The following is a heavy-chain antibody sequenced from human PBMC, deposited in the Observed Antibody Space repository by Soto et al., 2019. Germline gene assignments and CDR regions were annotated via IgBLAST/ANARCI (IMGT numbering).Heavy chain of an antibody. D-gene: IGHD3-10*01. CDR2: IRGSGGGT. CDR3: AKASGRVHYGMHV. CDR1: GFPFSMFA. Sequence: GSLRLSCAASGFPFSMFAMNLVRQAPGKGLEWVSGIRGSGGGTYYADSVKGRFTISRDDSRNMLYLEMNTLRGEDTAVYYCAKASGRVHYGMHVWGQGTTVTVSS. J-gene: IGHJ6*02. V-gene: IGHV3-23*01.